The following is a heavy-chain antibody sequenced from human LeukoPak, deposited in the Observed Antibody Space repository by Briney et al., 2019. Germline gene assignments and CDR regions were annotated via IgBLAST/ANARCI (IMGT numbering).Heavy chain of an antibody. D-gene: IGHD3-22*01. CDR1: GYTLTELS. Sequence: GASVKVSCKVSGYTLTELSMHWVRQAPGKGLEWTGGFDPEDGETIYAQKFQGRVTMTEDTSTDTAYMELSSLRSEDTAVYYCATRSTMIVVVSSYFDYWGQGTLVTVSS. CDR2: FDPEDGET. V-gene: IGHV1-24*01. CDR3: ATRSTMIVVVSSYFDY. J-gene: IGHJ4*02.